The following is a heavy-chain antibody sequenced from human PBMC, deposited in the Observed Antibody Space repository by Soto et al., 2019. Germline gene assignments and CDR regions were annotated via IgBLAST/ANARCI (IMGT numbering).Heavy chain of an antibody. CDR1: GVSISSGGYY. J-gene: IGHJ3*02. V-gene: IGHV4-31*03. CDR3: ARVITMMDDAFDI. D-gene: IGHD3-22*01. Sequence: SEPLSLTCPVSGVSISSGGYYWRWIRQHPGKGLEWIGYIYYSGSTYYNPSLKSRVTISVDTSKNQFSPKLSSVTAADTAVYYCARVITMMDDAFDIWGQGTMVTVS. CDR2: IYYSGST.